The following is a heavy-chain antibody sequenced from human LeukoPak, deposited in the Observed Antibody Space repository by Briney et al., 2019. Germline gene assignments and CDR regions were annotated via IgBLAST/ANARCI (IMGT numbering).Heavy chain of an antibody. J-gene: IGHJ5*02. D-gene: IGHD2-15*01. CDR3: AKKDCSGGSCYWYNWFDP. V-gene: IGHV3-33*06. Sequence: GRSLRLSCAASGFTFSSYGMHWVRQAPGKGLEWVAVIWYDGSNKYYADSVKGRFTISRDNSKNTLYLQMNSLRAEDTAVYYCAKKDCSGGSCYWYNWFDPWGQGTLVTVSS. CDR1: GFTFSSYG. CDR2: IWYDGSNK.